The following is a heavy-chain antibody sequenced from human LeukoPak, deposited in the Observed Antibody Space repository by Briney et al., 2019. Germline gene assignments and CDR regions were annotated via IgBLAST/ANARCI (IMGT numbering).Heavy chain of an antibody. V-gene: IGHV3-64*01. D-gene: IGHD3-10*01. CDR3: ARRVVRGSSYYNGMDV. J-gene: IGHJ6*02. CDR2: VSSNGGST. Sequence: GGSLRLSCAASGFSFSSYPMHWVRQAPGKGLECVSAVSSNGGSTYYANSVKGRFTISRDNSKNTLYLQMGSLKTEDMAVYYCARRVVRGSSYYNGMDVWRQGTTVTVSS. CDR1: GFSFSSYP.